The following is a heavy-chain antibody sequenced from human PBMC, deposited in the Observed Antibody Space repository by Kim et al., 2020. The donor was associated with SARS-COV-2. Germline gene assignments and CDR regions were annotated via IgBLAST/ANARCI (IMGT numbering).Heavy chain of an antibody. CDR3: AGSSSWYRGEKYYFDY. J-gene: IGHJ4*02. D-gene: IGHD6-13*01. Sequence: SETLSLTCAVYGGSFSGYYWSWIRQPPGKGLEWIGEINHSGSTNYNPSLKSRVTISVDTSKNQFSLKLSSVTAADTAVYYCAGSSSWYRGEKYYFDYWGQGTLVTVSS. CDR1: GGSFSGYY. CDR2: INHSGST. V-gene: IGHV4-34*01.